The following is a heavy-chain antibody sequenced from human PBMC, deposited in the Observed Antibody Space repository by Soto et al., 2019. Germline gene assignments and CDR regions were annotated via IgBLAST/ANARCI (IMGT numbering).Heavy chain of an antibody. CDR1: GYTFTSYY. Sequence: ASVKVSCKASGYTFTSYYMHWVRQAPGQGLEWMGIINPSGGSTSYAQKFQGRVTMTRDTSTSTVYMELSSLRSEDTAVYYCARDNARELSSRWYSRYNWFDPWGQGTLVTVSS. CDR3: ARDNARELSSRWYSRYNWFDP. CDR2: INPSGGST. J-gene: IGHJ5*02. D-gene: IGHD6-13*01. V-gene: IGHV1-46*01.